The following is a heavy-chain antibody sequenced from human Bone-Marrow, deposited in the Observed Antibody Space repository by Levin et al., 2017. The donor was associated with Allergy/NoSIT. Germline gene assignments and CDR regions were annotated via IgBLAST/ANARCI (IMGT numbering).Heavy chain of an antibody. V-gene: IGHV4-61*01. Sequence: SETLSLTCTVSGDSVSSGNYYWSWIRQPPGKGLEYIGYIYYTGTTSYNPSLKSRVTISVDTSENQFSLQLSSVTAADTAVYVCARTGSYCSSTSCYYNWFDPWGQGTLVTVSS. J-gene: IGHJ5*02. CDR3: ARTGSYCSSTSCYYNWFDP. D-gene: IGHD2-2*01. CDR2: IYYTGTT. CDR1: GDSVSSGNYY.